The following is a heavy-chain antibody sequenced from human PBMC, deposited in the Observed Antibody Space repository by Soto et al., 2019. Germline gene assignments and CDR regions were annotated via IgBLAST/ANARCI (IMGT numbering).Heavy chain of an antibody. J-gene: IGHJ4*02. V-gene: IGHV3-23*01. CDR3: AKGGWADY. CDR1: GFTFSTYA. Sequence: PGGSLRLSCAASGFTFSTYAMTWVRQGPGKGLEWVSFIAGNDNSFTYYAASVKGRFTISRDNSKNTLYLQMNGLRPDDTAVYYCAKGGWADYWGQGALVTVSS. D-gene: IGHD6-19*01. CDR2: IAGNDNSFT.